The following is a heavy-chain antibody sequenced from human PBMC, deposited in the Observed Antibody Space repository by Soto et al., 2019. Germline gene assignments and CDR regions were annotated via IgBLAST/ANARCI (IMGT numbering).Heavy chain of an antibody. J-gene: IGHJ4*02. V-gene: IGHV3-23*01. CDR2: ISGSGGST. Sequence: PGGSLRLSCAASGFTFSSYAMSWVRQAPGKGLEWVSAISGSGGSTYYADSVEGRFTISRDNSKNTLYLQMNSLRAEDTAVYYCAKDRRYYDFWSGYPYFDYWGQGT. CDR3: AKDRRYYDFWSGYPYFDY. D-gene: IGHD3-3*01. CDR1: GFTFSSYA.